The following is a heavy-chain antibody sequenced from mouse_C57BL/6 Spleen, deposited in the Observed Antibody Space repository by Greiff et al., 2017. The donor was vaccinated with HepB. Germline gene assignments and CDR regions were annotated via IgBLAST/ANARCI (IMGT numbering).Heavy chain of an antibody. Sequence: EVQLQQSGPELVKPGASVKIPCKASGYTFTDYNMDWVKQSHGKSLEWIGDINPNNGGTIYNQKFKGKATLTVDKSSSTAYMELRSLTSEDTAVYYCARTVILSRAMDYWGQGTSVTVSS. J-gene: IGHJ4*01. CDR3: ARTVILSRAMDY. V-gene: IGHV1-18*01. CDR1: GYTFTDYN. D-gene: IGHD1-1*01. CDR2: INPNNGGT.